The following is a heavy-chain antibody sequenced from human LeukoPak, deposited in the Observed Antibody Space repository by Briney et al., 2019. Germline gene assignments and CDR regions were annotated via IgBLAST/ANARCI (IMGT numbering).Heavy chain of an antibody. CDR1: GGTFSSYA. CDR2: IIPIFGTA. CDR3: ARDMRTYYYGSGSFSYYFDY. J-gene: IGHJ4*02. Sequence: SVKVSCKASGGTFSSYAISWVRQAPGQGLEWMGGIIPIFGTAVYAQKFQGRVTITTDESTSTAYMELSSLRSEDTAVYYCARDMRTYYYGSGSFSYYFDYWGQGTLVTVSS. D-gene: IGHD3-10*01. V-gene: IGHV1-69*05.